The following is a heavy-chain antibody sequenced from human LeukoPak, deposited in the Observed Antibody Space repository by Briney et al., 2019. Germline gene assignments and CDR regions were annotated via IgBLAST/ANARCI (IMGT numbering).Heavy chain of an antibody. J-gene: IGHJ4*02. CDR2: IIRILGIA. CDR1: GGTFSSYT. Sequence: SVKVSCKASGGTFSSYTISWVRQAPGQGLEWMGRIIRILGIANYAQKFQGRVTINAEKYTSKAYMGLSSLRSEDTAVYYCASKGDTYCGGDCYSNWGQGTLVTVSS. CDR3: ASKGDTYCGGDCYSN. D-gene: IGHD2-21*01. V-gene: IGHV1-69*02.